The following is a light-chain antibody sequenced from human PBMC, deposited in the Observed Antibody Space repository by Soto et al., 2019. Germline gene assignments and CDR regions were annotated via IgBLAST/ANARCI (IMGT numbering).Light chain of an antibody. J-gene: IGKJ5*01. CDR2: DAS. CDR3: QQRSNLPLT. CDR1: QSISSY. Sequence: EIVLTQSPATLSLSPGERATLSCRASQSISSYLAWYQQKLGQAPRLLIYDASNRATGIPARFSGSGSGTDFTLTISSLEPEDFAVYYCQQRSNLPLTFGQGTRLEIK. V-gene: IGKV3-11*01.